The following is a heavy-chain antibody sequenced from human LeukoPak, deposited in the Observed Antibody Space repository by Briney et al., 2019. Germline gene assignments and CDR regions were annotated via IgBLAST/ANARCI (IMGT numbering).Heavy chain of an antibody. CDR3: ARDRYRGSYDY. Sequence: GGSLRLSCAASGFAFSSYWMSWVRQAPGKGLEWVANIKQDGSEKYYVDSVKGRFTISRDNAKNSLYLQMNSLRAEDTAVYYCARDRYRGSYDYWGQGTLVTVSS. CDR2: IKQDGSEK. CDR1: GFAFSSYW. D-gene: IGHD1-26*01. J-gene: IGHJ4*02. V-gene: IGHV3-7*01.